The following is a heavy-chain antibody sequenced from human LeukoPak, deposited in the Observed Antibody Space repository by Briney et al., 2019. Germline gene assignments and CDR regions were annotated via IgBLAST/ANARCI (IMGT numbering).Heavy chain of an antibody. D-gene: IGHD4-17*01. CDR3: ALNGVTTRAFDI. CDR2: IKSKTDGGTT. J-gene: IGHJ3*02. CDR1: GFTFSNAW. Sequence: GGSLRLSCAASGFTFSNAWMSWVRQAPGKGLEWVGRIKSKTDGGTTDYAAPVKGRFTISRDDSKNTLYLQMNSLKTEDTAVYYCALNGVTTRAFDIWGQGTMVTVSS. V-gene: IGHV3-15*01.